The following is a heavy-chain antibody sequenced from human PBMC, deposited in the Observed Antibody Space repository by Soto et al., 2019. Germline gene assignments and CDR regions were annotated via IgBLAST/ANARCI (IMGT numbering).Heavy chain of an antibody. J-gene: IGHJ6*02. V-gene: IGHV3-23*01. Sequence: LRLSCIVSGFSFAGYAFAWVRQAPGKGLEWVAAVSGGGASTYYADFVKGRFTISRDNAKNSLYLQMNSLRAEDTAVYYCARERASYYYGMDVWGQGTTVTVSS. CDR1: GFSFAGYA. CDR3: ARERASYYYGMDV. CDR2: VSGGGAST.